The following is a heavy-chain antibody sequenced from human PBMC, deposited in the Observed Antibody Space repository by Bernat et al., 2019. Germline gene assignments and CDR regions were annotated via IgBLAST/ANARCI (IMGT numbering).Heavy chain of an antibody. CDR3: ARSPYSGTYYAAFDC. J-gene: IGHJ4*02. Sequence: QEQLLESGGGVVQPGRSLRLSCAASGFTFSTYGMRWVRQAPGKGLEWVAVISYDGNIKYYADSVKGRFTVSRDNSNNTLYLQMSSLKPEDTAVYYCARSPYSGTYYAAFDCWGQGTLVTVSS. CDR2: ISYDGNIK. CDR1: GFTFSTYG. V-gene: IGHV3-30*03. D-gene: IGHD1-26*01.